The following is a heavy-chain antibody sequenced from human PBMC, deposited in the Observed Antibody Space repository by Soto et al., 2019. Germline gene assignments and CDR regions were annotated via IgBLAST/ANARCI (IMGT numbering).Heavy chain of an antibody. Sequence: APVKVSCKATGYTYTSYGMSWVRQAPAQGQEWMGWISAYNGNTNYAQKLQGRVTMTTDTSTSTAYMGLRSLRSDDTAVYYCARIGTEGSGVLGYYYGRDVWGQVTTVLVSS. J-gene: IGHJ6*02. CDR2: ISAYNGNT. D-gene: IGHD3-3*01. CDR3: ARIGTEGSGVLGYYYGRDV. V-gene: IGHV1-18*01. CDR1: GYTYTSYG.